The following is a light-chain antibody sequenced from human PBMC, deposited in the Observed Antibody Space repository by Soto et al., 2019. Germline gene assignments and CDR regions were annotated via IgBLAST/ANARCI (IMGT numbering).Light chain of an antibody. CDR1: SSDVGGYNY. Sequence: QCALTQPASVSGSPGQSITISCKGTSSDVGGYNYVSWYQQHPGKAPKLMIYDVSNRPSGVSNRFSGSKSGNTASLTISGLQAEDEADYYCSSYTSSSTLYVFGTGTKVTVL. V-gene: IGLV2-14*01. CDR2: DVS. J-gene: IGLJ1*01. CDR3: SSYTSSSTLYV.